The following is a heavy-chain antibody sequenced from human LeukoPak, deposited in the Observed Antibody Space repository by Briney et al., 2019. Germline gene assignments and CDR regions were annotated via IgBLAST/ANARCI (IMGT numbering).Heavy chain of an antibody. CDR1: GLTFSSHA. CDR3: ASRTPDETYFAVFDY. D-gene: IGHD2-15*01. CDR2: ITGSGGSI. Sequence: GGSLRLSCVASGLTFSSHAMTWVRQTPEKGLEWVSGITGSGGSIYHAESVKGRFTISRDNSKNTLYLQMNNLRAEDTAIYYCASRTPDETYFAVFDYCGQGTLVTVSS. V-gene: IGHV3-23*01. J-gene: IGHJ4*02.